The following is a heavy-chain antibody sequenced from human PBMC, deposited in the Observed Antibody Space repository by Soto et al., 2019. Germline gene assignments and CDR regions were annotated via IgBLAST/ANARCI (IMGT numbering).Heavy chain of an antibody. Sequence: PGGSLRLSCAASGFTFSNAWMNWVRQAPGKGLEWVGRIKSKTDGGTTDYAAPVKGRFTISRDDSKNTLYLQMNSLKTEDTAVYYCTIQTAMVRGHYYYYGMDVWGQGTTVTVSS. CDR2: IKSKTDGGTT. D-gene: IGHD3-10*01. CDR3: TIQTAMVRGHYYYYGMDV. J-gene: IGHJ6*01. CDR1: GFTFSNAW. V-gene: IGHV3-15*07.